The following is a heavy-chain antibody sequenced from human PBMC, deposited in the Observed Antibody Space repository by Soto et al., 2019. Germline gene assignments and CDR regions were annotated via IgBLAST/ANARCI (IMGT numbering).Heavy chain of an antibody. J-gene: IGHJ6*02. V-gene: IGHV3-30-3*01. CDR3: VREVVAPEDYYYGMDV. CDR2: ISYDGSKK. D-gene: IGHD2-15*01. Sequence: QVQLVESGGGVVQPGRSLRLSCAASGFTFSSYAMHWVRQAPGKGLEWVAVISYDGSKKYYADSVKGRFTISRENSKNTLYLQMNSLRAEDTAVYYCVREVVAPEDYYYGMDVWGQGTTVTVSS. CDR1: GFTFSSYA.